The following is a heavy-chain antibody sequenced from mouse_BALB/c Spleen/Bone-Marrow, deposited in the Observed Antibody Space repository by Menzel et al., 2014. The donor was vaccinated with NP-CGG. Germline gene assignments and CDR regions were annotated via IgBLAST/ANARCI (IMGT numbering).Heavy chain of an antibody. J-gene: IGHJ3*01. Sequence: VQLQQSGAELAKPGASVKMSCKASGYTLTSYWMHWVKQRPGQGLEWIGYINPSTGYTEYNQKFKDKATLTADKSSSTAYMQLSSLTSEDSAVYFCARGRFAYWGLGTLVTVSA. CDR1: GYTLTSYW. CDR3: ARGRFAY. V-gene: IGHV1-7*01. CDR2: INPSTGYT.